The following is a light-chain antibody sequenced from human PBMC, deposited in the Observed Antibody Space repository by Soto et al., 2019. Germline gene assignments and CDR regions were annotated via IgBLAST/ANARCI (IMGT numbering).Light chain of an antibody. Sequence: DIQMTQSPSSLSASVGVRVTITCRASQSTSSYLNWYQQKPGKAPKLLIYAASSLQSGVPSRFSGNGSETDFTLTISSLQYEDFATFYCQQSYSSLPFTCGPGTEVDIK. CDR2: AAS. V-gene: IGKV1-39*01. J-gene: IGKJ3*01. CDR1: QSTSSY. CDR3: QQSYSSLPFT.